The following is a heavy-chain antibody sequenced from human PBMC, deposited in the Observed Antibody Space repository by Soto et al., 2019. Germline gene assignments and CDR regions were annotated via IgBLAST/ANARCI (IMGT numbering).Heavy chain of an antibody. J-gene: IGHJ6*02. CDR1: GFTFSSYA. Sequence: PGGSLRLSCAASGFTFSSYAMHWVRQAPGKGLEWVAVISYDGSNKYYADSVKGRFTISRDNSKNTLYLQMNSLRAEDTAVYYCARSTWIQLWLGYYYYYGMDVWGQGTTVTVSS. CDR3: ARSTWIQLWLGYYYYYGMDV. D-gene: IGHD5-18*01. CDR2: ISYDGSNK. V-gene: IGHV3-30-3*01.